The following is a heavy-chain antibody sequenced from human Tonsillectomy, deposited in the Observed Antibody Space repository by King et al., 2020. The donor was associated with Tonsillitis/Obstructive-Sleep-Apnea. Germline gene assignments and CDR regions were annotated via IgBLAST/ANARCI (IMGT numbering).Heavy chain of an antibody. J-gene: IGHJ4*02. Sequence: VQLQQWGAGLLKPSETLSLTCAVYNGSFSGFFWAWIRQPPGKELDWIGEINQSGTTNYNPSLKSRVNISVDTSKNQFSLRLTSVTAADTAMYYCAGVSYNWNDALDFWGQGTLVTVSS. D-gene: IGHD1-1*01. CDR3: AGVSYNWNDALDF. CDR2: INQSGTT. V-gene: IGHV4-34*01. CDR1: NGSFSGFF.